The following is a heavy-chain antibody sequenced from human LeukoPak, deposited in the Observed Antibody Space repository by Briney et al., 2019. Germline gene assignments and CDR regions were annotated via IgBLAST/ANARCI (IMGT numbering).Heavy chain of an antibody. J-gene: IGHJ4*02. D-gene: IGHD2-2*01. CDR2: ISGGDGSS. CDR1: GFTFSSYA. CDR3: AKDPRSLGYCTSSSCPYFDY. Sequence: GGSLRLSCAASGFTFSSYAMNWVRQAPGKGLEWVSAISGGDGSSYYADSVKGRFTISRDNSKNTLYLQMNSLRPEDTAVYYCAKDPRSLGYCTSSSCPYFDYWGQGTLVTVSS. V-gene: IGHV3-23*01.